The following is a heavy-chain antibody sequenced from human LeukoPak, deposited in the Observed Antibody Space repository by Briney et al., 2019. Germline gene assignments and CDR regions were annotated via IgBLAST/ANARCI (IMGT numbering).Heavy chain of an antibody. V-gene: IGHV1-69*04. CDR1: GGTLSSYA. J-gene: IGHJ6*02. Sequence: ASVKVSCKASGGTLSSYAISWVRQAPGQGLEWMGRIIPILGIANYAQKFQGRVTITADKSTSTAYMELSSLRSEDTAVYYCARALSYYYYYYGMDVWGQGTTVTVSS. CDR3: ARALSYYYYYYGMDV. CDR2: IIPILGIA.